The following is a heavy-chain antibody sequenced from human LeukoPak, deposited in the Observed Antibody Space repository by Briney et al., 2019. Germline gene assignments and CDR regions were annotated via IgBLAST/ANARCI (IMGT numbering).Heavy chain of an antibody. Sequence: PGGSLRLSCAASGFTFSSYEMNWVRQAPGKGLEWVSYISSSGSTIYYADSVKGRFTISRDNAKNSLYLQMNSLRAEDTAVYYCAREGSMYYYDSSGYPYWGQGNLVTVSS. D-gene: IGHD3-22*01. CDR2: ISSSGSTI. V-gene: IGHV3-48*03. J-gene: IGHJ4*02. CDR1: GFTFSSYE. CDR3: AREGSMYYYDSSGYPY.